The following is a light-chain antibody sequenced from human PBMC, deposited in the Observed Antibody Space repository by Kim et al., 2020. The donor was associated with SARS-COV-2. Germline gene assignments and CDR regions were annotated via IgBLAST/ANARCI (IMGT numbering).Light chain of an antibody. V-gene: IGKV3-11*01. Sequence: EIVLTQSPATLSLSPGERATLSCRASQSVSSSLAWYQQKPGQAPRLLIYDASNRATGIRARFSGSGSGTDFTLTISSLEPEDFAVYYCQQRSKSFTFGPGTKVDIK. CDR2: DAS. J-gene: IGKJ3*01. CDR3: QQRSKSFT. CDR1: QSVSSS.